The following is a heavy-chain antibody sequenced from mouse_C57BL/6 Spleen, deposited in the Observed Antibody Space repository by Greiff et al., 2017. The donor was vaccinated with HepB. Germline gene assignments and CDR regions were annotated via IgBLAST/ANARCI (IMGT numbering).Heavy chain of an antibody. CDR1: GYAFTNYL. CDR2: INPGSGGT. D-gene: IGHD1-1*01. V-gene: IGHV1-54*01. J-gene: IGHJ2*01. CDR3: ARSGLWDYFDY. Sequence: QVQLQQSGAELVRPGTSVKVSCKASGYAFTNYLIEWVKQRPGQGLEWIGVINPGSGGTNYNEKFKGKATLTADKSSSTAYMQLSSLTSEDSAVYFCARSGLWDYFDYWGQGTTLTVSS.